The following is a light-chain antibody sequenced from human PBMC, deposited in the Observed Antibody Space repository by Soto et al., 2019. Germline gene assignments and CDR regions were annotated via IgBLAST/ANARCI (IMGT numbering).Light chain of an antibody. J-gene: IGLJ1*01. CDR1: RSNTGAGYD. CDR2: GNS. Sequence: QSVLTQPPSASGAPGQRGTISCTGSRSNTGAGYDVHWYQQLPGTAPKLLIYGNSNRPSGVPDRFSGSTSGTSASLAITGLQAEDEADYYCQSYDSSLSGHVFGTGTKVTVL. V-gene: IGLV1-40*01. CDR3: QSYDSSLSGHV.